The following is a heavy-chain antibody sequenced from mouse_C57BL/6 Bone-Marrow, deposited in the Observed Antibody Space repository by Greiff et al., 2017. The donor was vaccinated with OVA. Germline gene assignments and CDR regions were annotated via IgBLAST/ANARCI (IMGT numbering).Heavy chain of an antibody. CDR1: GFTFTDYY. Sequence: EVKLVESGGGLVQPGGSLSLSCAASGFTFTDYYMSWVRQPPGKALEWLGFIRNKANGYTTEYSASVKGLFTISRDNSQSILYLQMNALRAEDSATYYCAIWDGRNLFAYWGQGTLVTVSA. D-gene: IGHD2-1*01. CDR2: IRNKANGYTT. CDR3: AIWDGRNLFAY. J-gene: IGHJ3*01. V-gene: IGHV7-3*01.